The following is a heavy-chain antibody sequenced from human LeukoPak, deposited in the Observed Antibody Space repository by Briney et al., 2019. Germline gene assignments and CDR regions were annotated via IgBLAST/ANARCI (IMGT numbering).Heavy chain of an antibody. CDR3: ATHRSNTYYYDSSGSPPRAFDI. CDR1: GYSFTSYW. J-gene: IGHJ3*02. V-gene: IGHV5-51*01. D-gene: IGHD3-22*01. CDR2: IYPGDSDT. Sequence: GESLKISCKGSGYSFTSYWIGWVRQMPGKGLEWMGIIYPGDSDTRYSPSFQGQVTISADKSISTAYLQWSSLKASDTAMYYCATHRSNTYYYDSSGSPPRAFDIWGQGTMVTVSS.